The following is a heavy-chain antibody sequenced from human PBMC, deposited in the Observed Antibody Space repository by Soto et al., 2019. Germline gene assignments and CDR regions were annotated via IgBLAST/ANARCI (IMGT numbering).Heavy chain of an antibody. J-gene: IGHJ4*02. V-gene: IGHV1-24*01. Sequence: ASVKVSCKVSGYTLTELSMHWVRQAPGKGLEWMGGFDPEDGETIYAQKFQGRVTMTEDTSTDTAYMELSSLRSEDTAVYYCAIDPRGYDILTGYYRDYWGQGTMVTVSS. CDR1: GYTLTELS. CDR3: AIDPRGYDILTGYYRDY. D-gene: IGHD3-9*01. CDR2: FDPEDGET.